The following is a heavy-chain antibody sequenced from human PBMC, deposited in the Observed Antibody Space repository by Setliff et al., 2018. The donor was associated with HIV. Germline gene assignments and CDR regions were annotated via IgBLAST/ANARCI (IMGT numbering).Heavy chain of an antibody. V-gene: IGHV4-4*07. CDR3: ARAAAGNTGPFDL. CDR2: VSSRGDT. CDR1: DSGTYY. J-gene: IGHJ4*02. D-gene: IGHD4-17*01. Sequence: PSETLSLTCTVSDSGTYYWSWVRQPAGKGLEWIGRVSSRGDTNYNPSLKSRVTMSVDTSKNQFSLKLTSVTASDTAVYYCARAAAGNTGPFDLWGQGSPVTISS.